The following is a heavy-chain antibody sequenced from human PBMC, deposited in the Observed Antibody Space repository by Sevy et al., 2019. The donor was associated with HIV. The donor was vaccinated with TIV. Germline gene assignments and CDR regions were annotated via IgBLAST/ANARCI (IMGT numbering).Heavy chain of an antibody. V-gene: IGHV3-30-3*01. J-gene: IGHJ4*02. CDR1: GFTFSSYA. CDR3: ASSMIRGVGDY. Sequence: GGSLRLSCAASGFTFSSYAMHWVRQAPGKGLQWVAVISYDGSKKFYADSVKGRFTISRDNSKNTLYVQMNSLRPEDTAVYYCASSMIRGVGDYWGQGTLVTVSS. D-gene: IGHD3-10*01. CDR2: ISYDGSKK.